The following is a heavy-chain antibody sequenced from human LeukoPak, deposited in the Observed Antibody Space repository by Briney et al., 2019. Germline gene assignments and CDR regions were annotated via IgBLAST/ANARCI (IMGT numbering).Heavy chain of an antibody. J-gene: IGHJ6*02. CDR3: ARTRSGYDNYYYYGMDV. CDR1: GFTFSDYY. D-gene: IGHD5-12*01. Sequence: PGRSLRLSCAASGFTFSDYYMSWIRQAPGKGLEWVSYISSSSSYTNYADSVKGRFTISRDSAKNSLYLQMNSLRAEDTAVYYCARTRSGYDNYYYYGMDVWGQGTTVTVSS. V-gene: IGHV3-11*06. CDR2: ISSSSSYT.